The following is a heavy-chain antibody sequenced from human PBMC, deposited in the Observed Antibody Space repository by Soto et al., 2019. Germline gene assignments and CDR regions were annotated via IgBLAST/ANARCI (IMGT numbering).Heavy chain of an antibody. CDR2: ISAHSGDT. Sequence: ASVKVSCKASGYAFTSYGFSWVRQAPGQGLEWVGWISAHSGDTNFARTLQGRVTLTTNTSTGTAYMDLTSLRSDDTAVYYCARDFLISCTGSSSISFDFWCQG. D-gene: IGHD2-8*02. CDR3: ARDFLISCTGSSSISFDF. V-gene: IGHV1-18*01. CDR1: GYAFTSYG. J-gene: IGHJ4*02.